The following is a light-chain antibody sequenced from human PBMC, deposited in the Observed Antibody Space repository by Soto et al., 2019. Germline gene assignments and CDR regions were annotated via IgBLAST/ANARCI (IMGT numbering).Light chain of an antibody. Sequence: EIVLTQSPGTLSLSPGERATLSCRASQSVSSYLAWYQQKPGQGPRLLIYDASKRATGIPDRFSGSGSGTEFTLTISSLQSEDFAVYYCQQYNNWLTFGGGTKVDIK. CDR1: QSVSSY. J-gene: IGKJ4*01. CDR3: QQYNNWLT. CDR2: DAS. V-gene: IGKV3D-15*01.